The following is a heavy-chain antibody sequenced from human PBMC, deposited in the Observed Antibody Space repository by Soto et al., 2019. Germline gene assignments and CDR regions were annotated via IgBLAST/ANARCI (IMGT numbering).Heavy chain of an antibody. Sequence: QVQLVESGGGVVQPGRSLRLSCAASGFTFSNYGMHWVRQAPGKGLEWVALIWYDGDNKYYADSVRGRFTISRDNSKNALYLPMDSLRAEDTAVYYCARAYASSWSWFDPWGQGTLVTVSS. CDR2: IWYDGDNK. CDR1: GFTFSNYG. J-gene: IGHJ5*02. D-gene: IGHD2-2*01. CDR3: ARAYASSWSWFDP. V-gene: IGHV3-33*01.